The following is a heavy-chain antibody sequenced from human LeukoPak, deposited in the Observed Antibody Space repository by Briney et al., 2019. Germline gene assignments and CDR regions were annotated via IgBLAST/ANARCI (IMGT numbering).Heavy chain of an antibody. CDR2: ISYDGSNK. Sequence: GRSLRLSCAASGFTFSSYGMHWVRQAPGKGLEWVAVISYDGSNKYYADSVKGRLTISRDNSKNTLYLQMNSLRAEDTAVYYCAKSVVATRYLVDYWGQGTLVTVSS. D-gene: IGHD5-12*01. J-gene: IGHJ4*02. CDR3: AKSVVATRYLVDY. CDR1: GFTFSSYG. V-gene: IGHV3-30*18.